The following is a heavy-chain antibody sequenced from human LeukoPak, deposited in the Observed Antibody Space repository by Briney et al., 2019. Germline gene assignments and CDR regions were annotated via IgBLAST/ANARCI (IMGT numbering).Heavy chain of an antibody. CDR1: GFTFSNYM. V-gene: IGHV3-74*01. Sequence: GGSLRLSCAASGFTFSNYMMHWVRQAPGKGLVWVSRIKSDGITVTYADSVKGRFTISRDNAKNTLYLQMNSLRAEDTAVYYCLRDLNWSLDQWGQGTLVTVSS. CDR3: LRDLNWSLDQ. CDR2: IKSDGITV. J-gene: IGHJ4*02. D-gene: IGHD1-20*01.